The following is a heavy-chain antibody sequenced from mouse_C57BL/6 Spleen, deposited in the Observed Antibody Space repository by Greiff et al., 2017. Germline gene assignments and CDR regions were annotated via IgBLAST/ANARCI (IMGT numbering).Heavy chain of an antibody. CDR1: GYTFTSYW. CDR3: ARSPDGYYAWFAY. CDR2: IVPSDSYT. J-gene: IGHJ3*01. Sequence: QVQLQQPGAELVMPGASVKLSCKASGYTFTSYWMHWVKQRPGQGLEWIGAIVPSDSYTNYNQKFKGKSTLTVDKSSSTAYMQLSSLTSEDSAVYYCARSPDGYYAWFAYWGQGTLVTVSA. V-gene: IGHV1-69*01. D-gene: IGHD2-3*01.